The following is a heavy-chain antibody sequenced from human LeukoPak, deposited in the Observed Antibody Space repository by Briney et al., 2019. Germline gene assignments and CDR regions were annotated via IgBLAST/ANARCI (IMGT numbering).Heavy chain of an antibody. Sequence: GGSLRLSCVASGFTFSSYAMSWVRQAPGKGLEWVSAISGSGVTTHYADSVKGRFTISRDKSENTLYLQMNSLRAEDTAVYYCARDRDTAMGLWGQGTLVTVSS. V-gene: IGHV3-23*01. D-gene: IGHD5-18*01. CDR2: ISGSGVTT. J-gene: IGHJ4*02. CDR1: GFTFSSYA. CDR3: ARDRDTAMGL.